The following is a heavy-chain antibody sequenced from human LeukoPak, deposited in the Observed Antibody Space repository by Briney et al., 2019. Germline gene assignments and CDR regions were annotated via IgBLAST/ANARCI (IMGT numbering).Heavy chain of an antibody. J-gene: IGHJ5*02. CDR1: GFTFDDYG. CDR2: INWHGGST. CDR3: ARSGCSGGSCYFFSWFDP. Sequence: GGSLRLSCAASGFTFDDYGMSWVRQAPGKGLEWVSGINWHGGSTGYADSVKGRFTISRDNAKNSLYLQMNSLRAEDTALYYCARSGCSGGSCYFFSWFDPWGQGTLVTVSS. D-gene: IGHD2-15*01. V-gene: IGHV3-20*04.